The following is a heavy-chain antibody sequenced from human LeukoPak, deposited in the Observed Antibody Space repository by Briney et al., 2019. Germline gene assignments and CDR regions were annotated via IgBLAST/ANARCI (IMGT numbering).Heavy chain of an antibody. D-gene: IGHD4-17*01. J-gene: IGHJ6*02. V-gene: IGHV5-51*01. Sequence: GESLKISCKGSGYSFTSYWIGWVRQMPGKSLEWMGIIYPGDSYTRYSPSFQGQVTISTDKSISTAYLQWSSLKASGTAMYYCARHKGGDPGYYYFYYGMDVWGQGTTVTVSS. CDR1: GYSFTSYW. CDR3: ARHKGGDPGYYYFYYGMDV. CDR2: IYPGDSYT.